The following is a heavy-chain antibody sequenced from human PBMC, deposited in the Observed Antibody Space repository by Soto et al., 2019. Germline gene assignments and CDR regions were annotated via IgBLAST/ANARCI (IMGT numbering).Heavy chain of an antibody. Sequence: AGGSLRLSCAASGFTFDDYGMSWVRQAPGKGLEWVSGINWNGGSTGYADSVKGRFTISRDNAKNSLYLQMNSLRAEDTALYYCARQMGLFSPYGMDVWGQGTTVTVSS. J-gene: IGHJ6*02. CDR1: GFTFDDYG. V-gene: IGHV3-20*04. CDR2: INWNGGST. D-gene: IGHD2-8*01. CDR3: ARQMGLFSPYGMDV.